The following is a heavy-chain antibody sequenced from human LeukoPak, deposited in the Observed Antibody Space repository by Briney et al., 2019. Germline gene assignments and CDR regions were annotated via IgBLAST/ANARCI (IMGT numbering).Heavy chain of an antibody. CDR2: IYYSGST. CDR3: ASGSYFYYFDY. Sequence: SETLSLTCTVSGGSISSYYWSWIRQPPGKGLEWIGYIYYSGSTNYNPSLKSRVTISVDTSKNQFSLKLSSVTAADTAVYYCASGSYFYYFDYWGQGTLVTVPS. D-gene: IGHD1-26*01. CDR1: GGSISSYY. V-gene: IGHV4-59*01. J-gene: IGHJ4*02.